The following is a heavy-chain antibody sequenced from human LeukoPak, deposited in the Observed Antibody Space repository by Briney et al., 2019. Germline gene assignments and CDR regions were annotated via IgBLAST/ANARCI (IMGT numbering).Heavy chain of an antibody. Sequence: GGSLRRSCAASGFTFSSYAMSWVRQAPGKGLEWVSAISGSGGSTYYADSVKGRFTISRDNSKNTLYLQMNSLRAEDTAVYYCAISSPGREWLDLYYYYYYGMDVWGQGTTVTVSS. CDR2: ISGSGGST. V-gene: IGHV3-23*01. J-gene: IGHJ6*02. CDR3: AISSPGREWLDLYYYYYYGMDV. D-gene: IGHD6-19*01. CDR1: GFTFSSYA.